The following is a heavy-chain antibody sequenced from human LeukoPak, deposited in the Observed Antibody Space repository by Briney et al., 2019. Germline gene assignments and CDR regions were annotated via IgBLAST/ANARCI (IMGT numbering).Heavy chain of an antibody. V-gene: IGHV1-46*01. D-gene: IGHD3-22*01. CDR1: GYTFTSYY. CDR2: INPSGGST. CDR3: AREISSGYYYDSSGYFSFDY. Sequence: GASVKVSCKASGYTFTSYYMHWVRQAPGQGLEWMGIINPSGGSTSYAQKFQGRVTMTRDMSTSTVYMELSSLRSEDTAVYYCAREISSGYYYDSSGYFSFDYWGQGTLVTVSS. J-gene: IGHJ4*02.